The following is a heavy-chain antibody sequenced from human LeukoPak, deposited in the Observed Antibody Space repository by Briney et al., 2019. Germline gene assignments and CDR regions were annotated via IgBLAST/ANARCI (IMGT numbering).Heavy chain of an antibody. Sequence: GGSLRLSCPASGFTLSSYWMHWVRQCPGKGLVWVSRINSDGSSSSYADSVKGRFTISRDNAKNTLYLQMNSLTAEDTAVYYCARDPEAFDIWGQGTMVTVSS. CDR3: ARDPEAFDI. V-gene: IGHV3-74*01. CDR1: GFTLSSYW. J-gene: IGHJ3*02. CDR2: INSDGSSS.